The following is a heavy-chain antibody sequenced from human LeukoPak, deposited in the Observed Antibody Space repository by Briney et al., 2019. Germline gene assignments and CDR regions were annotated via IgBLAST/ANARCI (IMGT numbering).Heavy chain of an antibody. D-gene: IGHD1-26*01. V-gene: IGHV4-59*01. CDR3: AREKWTFDY. CDR2: IYYSGST. Sequence: SEILSLTCTVSGGSISSYYWSWIRQPPGKGLEWIGYIYYSGSTNYNPSLKSRVTISVDTSKNQFSLKLSSVTAADTAVYYCAREKWTFDYWGQGTLVTVSS. J-gene: IGHJ4*02. CDR1: GGSISSYY.